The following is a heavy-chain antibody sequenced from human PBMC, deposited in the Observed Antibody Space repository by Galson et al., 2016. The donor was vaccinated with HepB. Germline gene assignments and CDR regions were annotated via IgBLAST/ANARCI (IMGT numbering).Heavy chain of an antibody. CDR1: GYTFTGRY. CDR3: GRGYYGMDV. J-gene: IGHJ6*02. CDR2: VNPKNGST. V-gene: IGHV1-2*02. Sequence: SVKVSCKASGYTFTGRYIYWVRQAPGQGLEWMGWVNPKNGSTYYKQKFQGRVTMTRDTSINTAYMELSRLTSDDTAVYSCGRGYYGMDVWGQGTTVTVSS.